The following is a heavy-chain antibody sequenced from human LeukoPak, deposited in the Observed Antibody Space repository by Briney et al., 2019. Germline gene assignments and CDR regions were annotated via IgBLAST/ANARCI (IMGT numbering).Heavy chain of an antibody. CDR2: ITTSSSYI. D-gene: IGHD3-16*02. V-gene: IGHV3-21*01. Sequence: GGSLRLSCAASGFTFSRSSMNWVRQAPGKGLEWVSSITTSSSYIYYTDSVKGRFTISRDNAKNSLYLQMNSLRGEDTAVYYCARESDYVWGSYRYTGLDYWGQGTLVTVSS. CDR1: GFTFSRSS. J-gene: IGHJ4*02. CDR3: ARESDYVWGSYRYTGLDY.